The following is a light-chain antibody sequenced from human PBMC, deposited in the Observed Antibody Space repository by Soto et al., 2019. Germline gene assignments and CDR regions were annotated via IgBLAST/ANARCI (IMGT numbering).Light chain of an antibody. Sequence: IEMTQSPSTLSAAVGDSVTIPCRASQNIRNLLAWYQQKPGKAPKLLIYAASTLQSGVPSRFSGSGSGTEFTLTISSLQPEDFATYYCQQFNSYPITFGQGTRLEI. CDR3: QQFNSYPIT. J-gene: IGKJ5*01. CDR2: AAS. CDR1: QNIRNL. V-gene: IGKV1-9*01.